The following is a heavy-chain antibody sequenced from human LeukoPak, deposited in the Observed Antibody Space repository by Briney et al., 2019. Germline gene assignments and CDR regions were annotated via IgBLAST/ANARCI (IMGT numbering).Heavy chain of an antibody. CDR2: IKSKTDGGTT. J-gene: IGHJ5*02. CDR3: TTDRPMIVGGDWFDP. V-gene: IGHV3-15*01. Sequence: GGSLRLSCAASGFTFSNAWMSWVRQAPGKGLEWVGRIKSKTDGGTTDYAAPVKGRFTISRDDSKNTLYLQMNSLKTEDTAVYYCTTDRPMIVGGDWFDPWGQGTLVTVSS. CDR1: GFTFSNAW. D-gene: IGHD3-22*01.